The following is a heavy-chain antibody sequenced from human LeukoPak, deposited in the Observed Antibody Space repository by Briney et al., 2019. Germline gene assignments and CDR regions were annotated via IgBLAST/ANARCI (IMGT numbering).Heavy chain of an antibody. Sequence: SETLSLTCAVYGGSSSGYYWSWIRQPPGKGLEWIGEINHSGSTDYNPSLKSRVTISVDTSKNQFSLKLSSVTAADTAVYYCARGGIAVAGTRVRAKLFDYWGQGTLVTVSS. J-gene: IGHJ4*02. CDR1: GGSSSGYY. CDR3: ARGGIAVAGTRVRAKLFDY. V-gene: IGHV4-34*01. CDR2: INHSGST. D-gene: IGHD6-19*01.